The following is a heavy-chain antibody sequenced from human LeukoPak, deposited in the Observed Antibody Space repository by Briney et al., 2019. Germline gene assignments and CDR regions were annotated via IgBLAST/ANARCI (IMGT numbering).Heavy chain of an antibody. V-gene: IGHV1-18*01. CDR3: ARYSSGQIAY. J-gene: IGHJ4*02. D-gene: IGHD3-22*01. Sequence: GASVKVSCKASGYTFITYGISWVRQAPGQGLEWVGWISTYNGYTNYPQKLQGRVTMTTDTSTSTAYMELRSLRSDDTAVYYCARYSSGQIAYWGQGTLVTVSS. CDR2: ISTYNGYT. CDR1: GYTFITYG.